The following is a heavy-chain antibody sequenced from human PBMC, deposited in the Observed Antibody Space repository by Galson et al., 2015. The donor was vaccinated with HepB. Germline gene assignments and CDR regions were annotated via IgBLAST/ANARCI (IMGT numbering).Heavy chain of an antibody. D-gene: IGHD3/OR15-3a*01. CDR3: ARDHYDFWTGYHAHKCFFDY. V-gene: IGHV3-7*03. CDR2: IKQDGSEK. J-gene: IGHJ4*02. CDR1: GFTLNSYW. Sequence: SLRLSCAASGFTLNSYWMSWVRQGPGKGLEWVANIKQDGSEKYYVDPVKGRFTISRDNAKNSLYLQMNSLRAEDTAVYYCARDHYDFWTGYHAHKCFFDYWGQGTLVTISS.